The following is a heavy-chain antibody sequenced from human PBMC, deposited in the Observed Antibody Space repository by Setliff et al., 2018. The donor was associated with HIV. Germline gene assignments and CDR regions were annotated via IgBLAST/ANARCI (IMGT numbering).Heavy chain of an antibody. V-gene: IGHV4-39*01. CDR1: GGSISSGSYY. CDR3: ARHKAVLRLFEWMPQYFKY. CDR2: IYYSGDT. J-gene: IGHJ4*02. D-gene: IGHD3-3*01. Sequence: SETLSLTCTVSGGSISSGSYYWSWIRQPPGKGLDWTGTIYYSGDTYYNPSLKSRVSISIDTSKSQVFLRLTSVTAADTAVYYCARHKAVLRLFEWMPQYFKYWGQGLLVTVSS.